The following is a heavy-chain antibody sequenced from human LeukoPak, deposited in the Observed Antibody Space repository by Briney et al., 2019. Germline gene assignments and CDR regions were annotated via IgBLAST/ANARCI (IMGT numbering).Heavy chain of an antibody. CDR1: GFTVSANY. V-gene: IGHV3-53*01. D-gene: IGHD3-22*01. CDR2: IHGNGGT. CDR3: ASHSSGYFG. J-gene: IGHJ4*02. Sequence: PGGSLRLSCAASGFTVSANYMTWVRQAPGKGLEWVSVIHGNGGTYYADSVKGRFTISRDSSKNTLYLQMNSLRAEDTAVYYCASHSSGYFGWGQGTLVTVSS.